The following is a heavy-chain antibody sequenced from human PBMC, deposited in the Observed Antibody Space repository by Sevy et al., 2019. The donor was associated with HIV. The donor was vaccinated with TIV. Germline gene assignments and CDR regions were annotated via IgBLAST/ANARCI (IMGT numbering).Heavy chain of an antibody. Sequence: GGSLRLSCTASGFTFGDYCMSWVRRAPGKGLEWVAFLKSDVYGGTVDHAASVRGRFVISRDDSKTIAYLQMNDLKTEDTGVYYCTRWKAAQSIFDYWGQRALVTVSS. CDR3: TRWKAAQSIFDY. J-gene: IGHJ4*02. CDR1: GFTFGDYC. CDR2: LKSDVYGGTV. D-gene: IGHD6-13*01. V-gene: IGHV3-49*04.